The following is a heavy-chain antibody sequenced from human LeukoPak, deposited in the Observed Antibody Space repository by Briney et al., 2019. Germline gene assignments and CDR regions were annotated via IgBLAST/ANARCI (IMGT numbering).Heavy chain of an antibody. CDR3: AKDGSPYDFWSGYYTGPYYYYGMDV. D-gene: IGHD3-3*01. CDR1: GFTFSSYA. J-gene: IGHJ6*02. Sequence: GGSLRLSCAASGFTFSSYAMSWVRQAPGKGLEWVSAISGSGGSTYYADSVKGRFTISRDNSKNTLYLQMNSLRAEDTAVNYCAKDGSPYDFWSGYYTGPYYYYGMDVWGQGTTVTVSS. CDR2: ISGSGGST. V-gene: IGHV3-23*01.